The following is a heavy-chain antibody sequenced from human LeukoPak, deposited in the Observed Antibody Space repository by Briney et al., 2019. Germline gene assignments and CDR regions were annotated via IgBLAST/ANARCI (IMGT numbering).Heavy chain of an antibody. V-gene: IGHV4-59*01. J-gene: IGHJ4*02. CDR2: IHNSGST. CDR1: SDSISSYY. D-gene: IGHD6-13*01. CDR3: ARDSRSYSSSWYGTSKKKYYFDY. Sequence: PSETLSLTCTVASDSISSYYWSWIRQPPGKGLEWIGFIHNSGSTNYNPSLKSRLAMSLDTSKNQFSLKLSSVTAADTAVYYCARDSRSYSSSWYGTSKKKYYFDYWGQGTLVTVSS.